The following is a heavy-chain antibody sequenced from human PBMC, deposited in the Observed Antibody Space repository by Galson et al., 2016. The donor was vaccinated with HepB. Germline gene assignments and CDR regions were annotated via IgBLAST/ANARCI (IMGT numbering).Heavy chain of an antibody. J-gene: IGHJ4*02. V-gene: IGHV3-74*01. CDR1: GFTFSNYW. CDR2: IKGDGTET. CDR3: ATSFPIRVYSFMVY. Sequence: SLRPSCAASGFTFSNYWMHWVRKVPGQGLVWVARIKGDGTETNYAESVKGRFTISRDNTKNTLYLQMDSLGAEDTAVYYCATSFPIRVYSFMVYWGQGTLVSVSS. D-gene: IGHD4/OR15-4a*01.